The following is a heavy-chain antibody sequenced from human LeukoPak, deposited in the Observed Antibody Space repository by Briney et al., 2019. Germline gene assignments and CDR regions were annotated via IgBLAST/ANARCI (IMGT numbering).Heavy chain of an antibody. CDR2: ISSSSSYI. Sequence: GSLRLSCAASGFTFSSYSMNWVRQAPGKGLEWVSSISSSSSYIYYADSVKGRFTISRDNDKNSLYLQMNSLRAEDTAVYYCARARSSYGYGDAFDIWGQGTMVTVSS. J-gene: IGHJ3*02. D-gene: IGHD5-18*01. CDR1: GFTFSSYS. V-gene: IGHV3-21*01. CDR3: ARARSSYGYGDAFDI.